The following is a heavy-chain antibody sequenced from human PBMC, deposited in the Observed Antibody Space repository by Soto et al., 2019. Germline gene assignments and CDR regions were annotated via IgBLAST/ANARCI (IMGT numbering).Heavy chain of an antibody. CDR3: VKDIAASASSLYDY. CDR1: GFTLTTTA. Sequence: PGGSLRLSCAASGFTLTTTAMHWVRQAPGKGLEWVSGISWNSNNIAYADSVKGRFTISRDNAKNSLYLQMNSLRVEDTALYYCVKDIAASASSLYDYWGQGTLVTVSS. J-gene: IGHJ4*02. D-gene: IGHD6-25*01. CDR2: ISWNSNNI. V-gene: IGHV3-9*01.